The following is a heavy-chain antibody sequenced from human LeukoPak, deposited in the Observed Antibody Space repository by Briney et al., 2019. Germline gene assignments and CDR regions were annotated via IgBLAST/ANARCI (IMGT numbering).Heavy chain of an antibody. CDR1: GFTFSDYY. V-gene: IGHV3-11*01. Sequence: PGGSLRLSCAASGFTFSDYYMSWIRQAPGKGLEWVSYISSSGSTIYYADSVKGRFTTSRDNAKNSLYLLMNSLRADDTAVYYCARASDGDYGRAAFDYWGQGSLVTVSS. D-gene: IGHD4-17*01. CDR2: ISSSGSTI. CDR3: ARASDGDYGRAAFDY. J-gene: IGHJ4*02.